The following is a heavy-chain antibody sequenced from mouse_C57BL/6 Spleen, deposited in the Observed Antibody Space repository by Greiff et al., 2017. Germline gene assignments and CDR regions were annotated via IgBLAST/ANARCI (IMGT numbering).Heavy chain of an antibody. V-gene: IGHV1-15*01. CDR1: GYTFTDYE. D-gene: IGHD1-1*02. CDR3: TRGWFGAWFAY. J-gene: IGHJ3*01. Sequence: VQLQQSGAELVRPGASVTLSCKASGYTFTDYEMHWVKQTPVHGLEWIGAIDPETGGTAYNQKFKGKAILTADKSSSTAYMELRSLTSEDSAVYDGTRGWFGAWFAYWGQGTLVTVSA. CDR2: IDPETGGT.